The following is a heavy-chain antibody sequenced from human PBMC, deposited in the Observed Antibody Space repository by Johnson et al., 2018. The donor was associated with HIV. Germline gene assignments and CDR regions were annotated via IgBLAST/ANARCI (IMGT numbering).Heavy chain of an antibody. D-gene: IGHD1-1*01. CDR3: ARGGIIHDAFDI. CDR1: GFTFSTYV. V-gene: IGHV3-30*03. J-gene: IGHJ3*02. CDR2: ISHDGSND. Sequence: QVQLVESGGGVVQPGGSLRLSCAASGFTFSTYVMYWVRQAPGKGLEWVALISHDGSNDYCADSVKGRFTISRDNSKNTLCLQMNSLRAEDTAVYYCARGGIIHDAFDIWGQGTMVTVSS.